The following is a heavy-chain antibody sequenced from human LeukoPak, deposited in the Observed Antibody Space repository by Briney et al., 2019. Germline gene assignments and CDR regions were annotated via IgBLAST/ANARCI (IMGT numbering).Heavy chain of an antibody. J-gene: IGHJ6*03. Sequence: GGSLRLSCAASGSTFRNHAIHWVRQAPGKGLEWVTVISHDGGNDYYRDSVKGRFTISRDNSKNIVLLQMNSLSPDDTAIYYCVGSPTYYYMDVWGKGTTVTVSS. D-gene: IGHD3-10*01. V-gene: IGHV3-30*04. CDR1: GSTFRNHA. CDR2: ISHDGGND. CDR3: VGSPTYYYMDV.